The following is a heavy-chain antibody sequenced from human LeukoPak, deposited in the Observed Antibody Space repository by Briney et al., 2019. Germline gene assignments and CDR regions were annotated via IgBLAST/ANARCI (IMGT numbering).Heavy chain of an antibody. CDR1: GGTFSSCA. CDR2: IIPIFGTA. V-gene: IGHV1-69*05. D-gene: IGHD5-24*01. J-gene: IGHJ3*02. Sequence: SVKVSCKASGGTFSSCAISWVRQAPGQGLEWMGRIIPIFGTANYAQKFQGRVTITTDESTSTAYMELSSLRSEDTAVYYCAREDEKDAFDIWGQETMVTVSS. CDR3: AREDEKDAFDI.